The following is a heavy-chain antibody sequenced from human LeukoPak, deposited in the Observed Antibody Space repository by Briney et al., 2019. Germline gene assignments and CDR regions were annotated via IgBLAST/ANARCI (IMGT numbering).Heavy chain of an antibody. CDR3: ARARDYDPPAFYYYYMDV. J-gene: IGHJ6*03. Sequence: PSETLSLTCTVSGGSISSYYWSWIRQPPGKGLEWIGYINYSGSTNYNPSLKSRVTISVDTSKNQFSLKLSSVTAADTAVYYCARARDYDPPAFYYYYMDVWGKGTTVTVSS. D-gene: IGHD4-17*01. CDR1: GGSISSYY. CDR2: INYSGST. V-gene: IGHV4-59*01.